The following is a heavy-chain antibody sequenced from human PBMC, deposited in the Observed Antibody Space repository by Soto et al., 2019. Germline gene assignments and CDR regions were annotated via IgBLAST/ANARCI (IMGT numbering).Heavy chain of an antibody. Sequence: TLSLTCTVSGGSISSGGYYWSWIRQHPGKGLEWIGYIYYSGSTYYNPSLKSRVTISVDTSKNQFSLKLSSVTAADTAVYYCARTYYDILTGYRFDYWGQGTLVTVSS. V-gene: IGHV4-31*03. CDR2: IYYSGST. D-gene: IGHD3-9*01. CDR3: ARTYYDILTGYRFDY. J-gene: IGHJ4*02. CDR1: GGSISSGGYY.